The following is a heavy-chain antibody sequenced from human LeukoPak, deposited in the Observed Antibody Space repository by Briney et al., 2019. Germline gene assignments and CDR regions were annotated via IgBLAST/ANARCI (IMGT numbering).Heavy chain of an antibody. D-gene: IGHD6-6*01. CDR3: VKGGQYSSSSHFDY. Sequence: GGSLRLSCSASGFTFSGYAMHWVRQAPGKGLEYVSVITGNGAYTYCADSVKGRFTISRDNSKNTLYLQMSSLRTEDTAVYYCVKGGQYSSSSHFDYWGRGTLVTVSS. J-gene: IGHJ4*02. CDR1: GFTFSGYA. V-gene: IGHV3-64D*09. CDR2: ITGNGAYT.